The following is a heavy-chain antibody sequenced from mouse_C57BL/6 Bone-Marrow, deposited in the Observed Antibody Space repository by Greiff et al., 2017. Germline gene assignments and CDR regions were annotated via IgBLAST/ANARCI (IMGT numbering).Heavy chain of an antibody. CDR2: INPYNGGT. CDR3: ARMIYYDYDGSYYFDY. Sequence: EVQLQQSGPVLVKPGASVKMSCKASGYTFTDYYMNWVKQSHGKSLEWIGVINPYNGGTSYNQKFKGKATLTVDKSSSTAYMELNSLTSEDSAVYYCARMIYYDYDGSYYFDYWGQGTTLTVSS. CDR1: GYTFTDYY. J-gene: IGHJ2*01. D-gene: IGHD2-4*01. V-gene: IGHV1-19*01.